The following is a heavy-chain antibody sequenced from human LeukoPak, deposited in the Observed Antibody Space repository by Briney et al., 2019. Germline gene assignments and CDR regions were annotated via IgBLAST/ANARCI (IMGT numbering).Heavy chain of an antibody. CDR2: INPSGGST. V-gene: IGHV1-46*03. CDR3: ARRQQLVQSPFPPSYYMDV. J-gene: IGHJ6*03. Sequence: GASVKVSCKASGYTFTTYAISWVRQAPGQGLEWMGIINPSGGSTSYAQKFQGRVTMTRDMSTSTVYMELSSLRSEDTAVYYCARRQQLVQSPFPPSYYMDVWGKGTTVTVSS. D-gene: IGHD6-13*01. CDR1: GYTFTTYA.